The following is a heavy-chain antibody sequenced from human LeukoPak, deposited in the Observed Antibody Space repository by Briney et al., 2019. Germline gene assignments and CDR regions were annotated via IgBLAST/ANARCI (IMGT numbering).Heavy chain of an antibody. D-gene: IGHD4-23*01. Sequence: ASVKVSCKASGYSFTGYYMHWVRQAPGQGLEWMGRINPNSGGTNYAQKFQGRVTLTRDTSISTAYMELSSLRSDDTAVYYCARDLSMTMVVTRDALDIWGPGTMVTVSS. CDR2: INPNSGGT. V-gene: IGHV1-2*06. CDR3: ARDLSMTMVVTRDALDI. CDR1: GYSFTGYY. J-gene: IGHJ3*02.